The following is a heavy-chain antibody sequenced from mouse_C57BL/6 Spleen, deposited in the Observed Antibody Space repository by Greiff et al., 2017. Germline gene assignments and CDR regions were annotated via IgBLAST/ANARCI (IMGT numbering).Heavy chain of an antibody. D-gene: IGHD1-1*01. CDR3: TRKIITTVVEDAMDY. J-gene: IGHJ4*01. V-gene: IGHV1-15*01. CDR2: IDPETGGT. Sequence: QVQLQQSGAELVRPGASVTLSCKASGYTFTDYEMHWVKQTPVHGLEWIGAIDPETGGTAYNQKFKGKAILTADKSSSTAYMELRSLTSEDSAVYYCTRKIITTVVEDAMDYWGQGTSVTVSS. CDR1: GYTFTDYE.